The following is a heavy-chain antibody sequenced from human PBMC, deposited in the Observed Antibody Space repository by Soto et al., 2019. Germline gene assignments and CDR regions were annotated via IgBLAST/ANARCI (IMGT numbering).Heavy chain of an antibody. CDR1: GGSISSSSYY. Sequence: SETLSLTCTVSGGSISSSSYYWSWIRQPPGKGLEWIGSIYYSGSTYYNPSLKSRVTISVDTSKNQFSLKLSSVTAADTAVYYCARNLPPYYGSGGNWFDPWGQGTLVTVSS. CDR3: ARNLPPYYGSGGNWFDP. D-gene: IGHD3-10*01. CDR2: IYYSGST. V-gene: IGHV4-39*01. J-gene: IGHJ5*02.